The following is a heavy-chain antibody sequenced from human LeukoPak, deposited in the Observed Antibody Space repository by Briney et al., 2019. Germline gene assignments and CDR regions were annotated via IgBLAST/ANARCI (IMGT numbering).Heavy chain of an antibody. J-gene: IGHJ3*02. V-gene: IGHV4-59*08. CDR2: IYYSGST. Sequence: SETLSLTCAVSGGSISGYYWSWIRQPPGKGLECIGYIYYSGSTNYNPSLKSRVTISVDTSKKQFSLKLSSVTAADTAVYYCARGPMGNAFNIWGQGTMVTVSS. CDR1: GGSISGYY. D-gene: IGHD7-27*01. CDR3: ARGPMGNAFNI.